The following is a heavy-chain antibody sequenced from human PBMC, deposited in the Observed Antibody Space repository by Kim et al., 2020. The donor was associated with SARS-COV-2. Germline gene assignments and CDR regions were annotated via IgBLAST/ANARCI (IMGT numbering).Heavy chain of an antibody. Sequence: TTNYNPSLKSRLTMSVDTSKNKVSLKLGAVTAADTAVYFCARGRAAARFDYWGQGTLVTVSS. CDR2: TT. D-gene: IGHD6-6*01. V-gene: IGHV4-4*07. J-gene: IGHJ4*02. CDR3: ARGRAAARFDY.